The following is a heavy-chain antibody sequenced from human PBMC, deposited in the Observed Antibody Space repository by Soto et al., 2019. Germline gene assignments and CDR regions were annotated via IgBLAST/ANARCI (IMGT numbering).Heavy chain of an antibody. CDR1: GGSISSSSYY. CDR2: IYYSGST. Sequence: QLQLQESGPGLVKPSETLSLTCTVSGGSISSSSYYWGWIRQPPGKGLEWIGSIYYSGSTYYNPSLKSRVTISVDTSKNQFSLKLSSVTAADTAVYYCARHAEQWLADYGMDVWGQGTTVTVSS. CDR3: ARHAEQWLADYGMDV. V-gene: IGHV4-39*01. J-gene: IGHJ6*02. D-gene: IGHD6-19*01.